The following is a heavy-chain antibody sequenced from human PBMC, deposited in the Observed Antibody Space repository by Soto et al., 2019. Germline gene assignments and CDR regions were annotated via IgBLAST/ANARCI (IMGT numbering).Heavy chain of an antibody. D-gene: IGHD3-3*01. CDR3: GSDPNTGVVGV. Sequence: PSETLSLTCTVSGYSISSHYLNWIRQPPGKGLEWIGYIYNSGTTNYNPSLKGRVTISADTSKNQFSLKLASVTAADTAVYFCGSDPNTGVVGVWGPGTMVTVSS. CDR1: GYSISSHY. V-gene: IGHV4-59*11. CDR2: IYNSGTT. J-gene: IGHJ3*01.